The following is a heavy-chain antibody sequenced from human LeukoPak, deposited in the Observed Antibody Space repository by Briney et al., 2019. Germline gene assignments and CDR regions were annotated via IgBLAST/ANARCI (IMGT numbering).Heavy chain of an antibody. Sequence: SETLSLTCTVSGGSINTPNYYWGWIRQTPGKGLEWIGNIFYSGGTYYNPSLKSRVTISVDTSKNQVSLKLSSVTAADTAVYYCARDLEVGGITFGGVYFDYWGQGTLVTVSS. CDR3: ARDLEVGGITFGGVYFDY. D-gene: IGHD3-16*01. V-gene: IGHV4-39*07. J-gene: IGHJ4*02. CDR1: GGSINTPNYY. CDR2: IFYSGGT.